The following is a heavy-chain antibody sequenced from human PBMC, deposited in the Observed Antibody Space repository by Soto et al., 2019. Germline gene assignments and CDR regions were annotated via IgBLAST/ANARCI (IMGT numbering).Heavy chain of an antibody. D-gene: IGHD1-7*01. J-gene: IGHJ5*02. V-gene: IGHV4-59*01. Sequence: PSETLSLTCTVSGGSISSNYWSWIRQPPGKGLEWIGYIYYSGSTNYNPSLKSRVTISVDTSKSHFSLKLSSVTAADTALYYCARSYNWNYENWFDPWGQGTLVTVSS. CDR3: ARSYNWNYENWFDP. CDR1: GGSISSNY. CDR2: IYYSGST.